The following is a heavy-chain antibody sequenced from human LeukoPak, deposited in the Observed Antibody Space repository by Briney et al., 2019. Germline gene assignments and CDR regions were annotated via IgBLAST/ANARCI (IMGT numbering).Heavy chain of an antibody. CDR3: ARSPLSDYVWGSYRYVWYFDY. Sequence: SETLSLTCAVYGGSFSGYYWSWTRQPPGKGLEWIGEINHSGSTNYNPSLKSRVTISVDTSKNQFSLKLSSVTAADTAVYYCARSPLSDYVWGSYRYVWYFDYWGQGTLVTVSS. J-gene: IGHJ4*02. D-gene: IGHD3-16*02. CDR2: INHSGST. V-gene: IGHV4-34*01. CDR1: GGSFSGYY.